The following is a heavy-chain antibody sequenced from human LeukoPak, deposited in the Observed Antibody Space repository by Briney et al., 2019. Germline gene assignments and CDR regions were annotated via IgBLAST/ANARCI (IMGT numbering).Heavy chain of an antibody. Sequence: PGGSLRLSRAASGFTISRHYMSWVRQAPGKGLEWVALSYSGGSTYYADSVEGRFTISRDNSKSMLFLQMNSLRADDTAVYYCARGPDVDGYIHAPFDYWGQGALVTVSS. CDR1: GFTISRHY. J-gene: IGHJ4*02. V-gene: IGHV3-53*01. CDR2: SYSGGST. D-gene: IGHD5-24*01. CDR3: ARGPDVDGYIHAPFDY.